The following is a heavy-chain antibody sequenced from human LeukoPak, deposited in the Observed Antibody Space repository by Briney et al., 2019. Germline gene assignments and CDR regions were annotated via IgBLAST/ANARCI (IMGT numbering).Heavy chain of an antibody. CDR3: ARDSLCTNGVCYTEFGY. D-gene: IGHD2-8*01. Sequence: SVKVSCKASGGTFSSYAISWVRQAPGQGLEWMGGIIPIFGTANYAQKFQGRVTITADESTSTAYMELSSLRSEGTAVYYCARDSLCTNGVCYTEFGYWGQGTLVTVSS. CDR2: IIPIFGTA. V-gene: IGHV1-69*13. J-gene: IGHJ4*02. CDR1: GGTFSSYA.